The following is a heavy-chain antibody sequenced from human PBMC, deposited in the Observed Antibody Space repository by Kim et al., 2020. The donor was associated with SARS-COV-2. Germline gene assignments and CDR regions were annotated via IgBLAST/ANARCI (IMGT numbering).Heavy chain of an antibody. V-gene: IGHV4-39*01. CDR3: ARLKSDWFGLTEADGLDY. D-gene: IGHD3-10*01. CDR1: GGSISSSSYY. Sequence: SETLSLTCTVSGGSISSSSYYWGWIRQPPGKGLEWIGSIYYSGSTYYNPSLKSRVTISVDTSKNQFSLKLSSVTAADTAVYYCARLKSDWFGLTEADGLDYWGQGTLVTVSS. J-gene: IGHJ4*02. CDR2: IYYSGST.